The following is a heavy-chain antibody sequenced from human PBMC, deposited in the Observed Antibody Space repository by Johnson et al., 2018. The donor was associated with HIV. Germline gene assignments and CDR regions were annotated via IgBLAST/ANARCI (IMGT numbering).Heavy chain of an antibody. V-gene: IGHV3-30*04. J-gene: IGHJ3*02. CDR1: GFTFSSYA. D-gene: IGHD3-9*01. Sequence: VQLVESGGGVVPPGRSLRLSCAASGFTFSSYAMHWVRQAPGKGLEWVAVISYDGSNKYYADSVKGRFTISRDNSKNTLYLQMNSLRAEDTAVYYCARAAYVHYDILTGPPLEDAFDIWGQGTMVTVSS. CDR2: ISYDGSNK. CDR3: ARAAYVHYDILTGPPLEDAFDI.